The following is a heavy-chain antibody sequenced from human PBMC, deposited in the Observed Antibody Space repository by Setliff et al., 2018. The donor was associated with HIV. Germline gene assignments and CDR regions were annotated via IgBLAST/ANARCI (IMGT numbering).Heavy chain of an antibody. CDR2: IPYSGST. CDR3: AKGPGYSSSWYYFNY. CDR1: GGSISSSSYY. Sequence: SETLSLTCTVSGGSISSSSYYWGWIRQPPGKGLEWIVSIPYSGSTYYNPSLKSRVSLSVDNSKNTLYLQMNSLRAEDTAVYYCAKGPGYSSSWYYFNYWGQGTLVTVSS. V-gene: IGHV4-39*07. J-gene: IGHJ4*02. D-gene: IGHD6-13*01.